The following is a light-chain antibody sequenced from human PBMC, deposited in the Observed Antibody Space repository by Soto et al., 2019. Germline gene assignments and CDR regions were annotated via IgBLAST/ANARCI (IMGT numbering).Light chain of an antibody. Sequence: EIVLTQSPDTLSLSPGEGATLSCRASESVTNNYLAWYQKKPGQAPRLLIFGASSRATGIPDRFSGSGSGADFSLTISRLDPEDFAVYYCQQYGGSPLTFGGGTKVEIK. CDR3: QQYGGSPLT. V-gene: IGKV3-20*01. J-gene: IGKJ4*01. CDR1: ESVTNNY. CDR2: GAS.